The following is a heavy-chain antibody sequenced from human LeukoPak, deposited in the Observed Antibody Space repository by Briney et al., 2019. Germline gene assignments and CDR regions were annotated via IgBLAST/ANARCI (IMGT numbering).Heavy chain of an antibody. D-gene: IGHD6-19*01. CDR2: IYYSGST. V-gene: IGHV4-39*01. Sequence: SETLSLTCTVSGGSISSSSYYWGWIRQPPGKGLEWIGSIYYSGSTYYNPSLKSRVTISVDTSKNQFSLKLSSVTAADTAVYYCARLRIAVAGYYFDYWGQGTLVTVSS. J-gene: IGHJ4*02. CDR1: GGSISSSSYY. CDR3: ARLRIAVAGYYFDY.